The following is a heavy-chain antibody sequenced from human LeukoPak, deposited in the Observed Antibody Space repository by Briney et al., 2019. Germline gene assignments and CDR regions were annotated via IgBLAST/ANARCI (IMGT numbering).Heavy chain of an antibody. Sequence: SESLSLTCTVSGGPISRYYWSWIRQPPGKGLEWIGYIYYSGSTNYNPSLKSRVTISVDTSKNQFSLKLSSVTAADTAVYYCARVGYSGYDFALGYWGQGTLVTVSS. CDR3: ARVGYSGYDFALGY. CDR1: GGPISRYY. J-gene: IGHJ4*02. V-gene: IGHV4-59*01. D-gene: IGHD5-12*01. CDR2: IYYSGST.